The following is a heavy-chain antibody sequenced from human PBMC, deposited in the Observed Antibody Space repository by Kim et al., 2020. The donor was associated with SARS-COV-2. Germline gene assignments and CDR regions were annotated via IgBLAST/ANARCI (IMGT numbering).Heavy chain of an antibody. Sequence: SETLSLTCTVSGGSISSSSYYWGWIRQPPGKGLEWIGSIYYSGSTYYNPSLKSRVTISVDTSKNQFSLKLSSVTAADTAVYYCARPVAGLAYYFDYWGQGTLVTVSS. V-gene: IGHV4-39*01. CDR2: IYYSGST. J-gene: IGHJ4*02. D-gene: IGHD6-19*01. CDR1: GGSISSSSYY. CDR3: ARPVAGLAYYFDY.